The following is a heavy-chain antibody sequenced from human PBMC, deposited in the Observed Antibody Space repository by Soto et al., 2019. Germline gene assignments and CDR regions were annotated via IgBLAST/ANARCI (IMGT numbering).Heavy chain of an antibody. Sequence: PGGSLRLSCAASGFTFSSYGMHWVRQAPGKGLEWVAAISYDGSNKYYADSVKGRFTISRDNSKNTLYVQMNSLRAEDTAVYYCAKSVSRVAGPFYYWGQGTLVTVSS. D-gene: IGHD2-15*01. CDR3: AKSVSRVAGPFYY. CDR2: ISYDGSNK. V-gene: IGHV3-30*18. J-gene: IGHJ4*02. CDR1: GFTFSSYG.